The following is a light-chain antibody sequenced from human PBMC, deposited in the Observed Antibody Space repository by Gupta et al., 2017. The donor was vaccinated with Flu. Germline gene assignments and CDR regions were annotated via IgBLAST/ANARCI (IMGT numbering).Light chain of an antibody. Sequence: ILMTQSPFSLSASVGDRVTITCRASQSINTYLNWYQQKPGKAPKLLIYLASSLQIGVPSRFSGSGCGRDFTLTINSLQPEDFGAYYCQQNNSTSLYTFGQGTKLEIK. CDR2: LAS. CDR1: QSINTY. J-gene: IGKJ2*01. V-gene: IGKV1-39*01. CDR3: QQNNSTSLYT.